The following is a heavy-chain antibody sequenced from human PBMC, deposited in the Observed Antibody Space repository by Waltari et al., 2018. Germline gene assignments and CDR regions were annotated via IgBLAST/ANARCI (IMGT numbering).Heavy chain of an antibody. Sequence: QVQLQQWGAGLLKPSETLSLTCAVYGGSFSGYYWSWIRQPPGTGLEWIGEINHSGSTNYNPSLQSRVTISVDTSKNQFSLKLSSVTAADTAVYYCARGPPGYSGYTRRGAFDIWGQGTMVTVSS. CDR1: GGSFSGYY. V-gene: IGHV4-34*01. CDR2: INHSGST. D-gene: IGHD5-12*01. CDR3: ARGPPGYSGYTRRGAFDI. J-gene: IGHJ3*02.